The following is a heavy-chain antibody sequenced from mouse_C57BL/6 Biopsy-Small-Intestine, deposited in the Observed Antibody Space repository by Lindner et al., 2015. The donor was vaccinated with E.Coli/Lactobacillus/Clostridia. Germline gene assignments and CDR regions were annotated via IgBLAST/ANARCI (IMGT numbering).Heavy chain of an antibody. CDR3: ARGEGFAY. V-gene: IGHV5-6*01. CDR2: ISTSGSYI. Sequence: VQLQESGGDLVKPGGSLKLSCEASGFTFSSYGMSWARQTPDKRLEWVATISTSGSYIYYPDSVKGRFTISRDNVKNTLYLQMTSLKSEDTAMYYCARGEGFAYWGPRDSGHCLC. J-gene: IGHJ3*01. CDR1: GFTFSSYG.